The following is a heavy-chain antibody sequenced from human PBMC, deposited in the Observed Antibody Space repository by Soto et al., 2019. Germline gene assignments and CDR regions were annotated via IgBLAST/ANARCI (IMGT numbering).Heavy chain of an antibody. J-gene: IGHJ6*02. CDR2: MNPNSGNT. CDR1: GYTFTSYD. D-gene: IGHD1-1*01. CDR3: ARERTGTTSMDV. V-gene: IGHV1-8*01. Sequence: QVQLVQSGAEVKKPGASVKVSCKASGYTFTSYDINWVRQATGQGLEWMGWMNPNSGNTGYAQKFQGRVTMTRNTSISTAYLELSTLRSEDTAVYYCARERTGTTSMDVWGQGTTVTVSS.